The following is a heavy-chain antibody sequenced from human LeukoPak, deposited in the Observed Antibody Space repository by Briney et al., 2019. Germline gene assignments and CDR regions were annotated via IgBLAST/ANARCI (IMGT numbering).Heavy chain of an antibody. Sequence: SETLSLTCTVSGYSISSGYYWGWIRQPPGKGLEWIGSIYHSGSTYYNPSLKSRVTISVDTSKNQFSLKLSSVTAADTAVYYCARVGGVPAAYFDYWGQGTLVTVSS. J-gene: IGHJ4*02. V-gene: IGHV4-38-2*02. D-gene: IGHD2-2*01. CDR1: GYSISSGYY. CDR3: ARVGGVPAAYFDY. CDR2: IYHSGST.